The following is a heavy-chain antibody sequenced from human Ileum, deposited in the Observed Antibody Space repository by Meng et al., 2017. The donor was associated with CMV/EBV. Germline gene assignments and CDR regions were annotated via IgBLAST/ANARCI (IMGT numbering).Heavy chain of an antibody. CDR2: FYSDGNT. J-gene: IGHJ4*02. CDR3: ARDSWDC. Sequence: GGSLRLSCAASGFTLSNYGMHWVRQAPGKGLEWVSVFYSDGNTYHADSVKGRFTITRDSSRNTVYLQMNSLRTEDTAVYYCARDSWDCCGQGTLVTVSS. CDR1: GFTLSNYG. V-gene: IGHV3-NL1*01.